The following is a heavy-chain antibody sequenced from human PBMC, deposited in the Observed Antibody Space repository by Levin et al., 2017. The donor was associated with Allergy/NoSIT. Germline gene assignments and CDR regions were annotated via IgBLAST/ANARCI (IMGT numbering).Heavy chain of an antibody. V-gene: IGHV3-30*18. Sequence: GGSLRLSCAASGFTFSSYGMHWVRQAPGKGLEWVAVISYDGSNKYYADSVKGRFTISRDNSKNTLYLQMNSLRAEDTAVYYCAKELRITMVRGVIHDAFDIWGQGTMVTVSS. CDR3: AKELRITMVRGVIHDAFDI. D-gene: IGHD3-10*01. CDR1: GFTFSSYG. CDR2: ISYDGSNK. J-gene: IGHJ3*02.